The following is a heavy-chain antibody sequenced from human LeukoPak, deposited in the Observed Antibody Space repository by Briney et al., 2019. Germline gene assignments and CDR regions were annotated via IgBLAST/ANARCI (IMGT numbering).Heavy chain of an antibody. CDR3: ARDLVVGWSRRVFDY. J-gene: IGHJ4*02. V-gene: IGHV4-59*01. CDR1: GGSISSYY. Sequence: PSETLSLTCTVSGGSISSYYWSWIRQPPGKGLEWIGYIYYSGSTNYNPSLKSRVTISVDTSKNQFSLKLSSVTAADTAVYYCARDLVVGWSRRVFDYGGQGTLVTVSS. CDR2: IYYSGST. D-gene: IGHD2-15*01.